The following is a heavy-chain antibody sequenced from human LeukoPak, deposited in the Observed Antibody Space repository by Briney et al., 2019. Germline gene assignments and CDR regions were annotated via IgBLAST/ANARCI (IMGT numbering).Heavy chain of an antibody. V-gene: IGHV4-4*07. CDR1: GGSISSYY. Sequence: PSETLSLTCTVSGGSISSYYWSWIRQPAGKGLEWIGRIYTSGSTNYNPSLKSRVTMSVDTSKNQFSLKLSSVTAADTAVYYCARDRTVTTKYYYYYGMDVWGQGTTVTVSS. CDR3: ARDRTVTTKYYYYYGMDV. J-gene: IGHJ6*02. D-gene: IGHD4-17*01. CDR2: IYTSGST.